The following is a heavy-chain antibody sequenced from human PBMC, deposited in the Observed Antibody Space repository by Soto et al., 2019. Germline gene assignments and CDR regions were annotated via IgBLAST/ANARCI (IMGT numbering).Heavy chain of an antibody. D-gene: IGHD3-10*01. CDR3: ASRGALWFGELYYYYGMDV. CDR1: GGTFSSYA. V-gene: IGHV1-69*01. CDR2: IIPIFGTA. J-gene: IGHJ6*02. Sequence: QVQLVQSGAEVKKPGSSVKVSCKASGGTFSSYAISWVRQAPGQGLEWMGGIIPIFGTANYAQKFQGRVKITAEESTSTAYMELSSMRSEDTAVYYCASRGALWFGELYYYYGMDVWGQGTTVTVSS.